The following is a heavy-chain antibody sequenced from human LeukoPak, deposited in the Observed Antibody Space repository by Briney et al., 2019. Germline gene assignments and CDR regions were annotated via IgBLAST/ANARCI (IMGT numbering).Heavy chain of an antibody. CDR3: ASREVDTAM. Sequence: MPSETLSLTCTVPGGSISSGGYSWSWIRQPPGKGLEWIGEINHSGSTNYNPSLKSRVTISVDTSKNQFSLKLSSVTAADTAVYYCASREVDTAMWGQGTLVTVSS. CDR1: GGSISSGGYS. D-gene: IGHD5-18*01. CDR2: INHSGST. J-gene: IGHJ4*02. V-gene: IGHV4-39*07.